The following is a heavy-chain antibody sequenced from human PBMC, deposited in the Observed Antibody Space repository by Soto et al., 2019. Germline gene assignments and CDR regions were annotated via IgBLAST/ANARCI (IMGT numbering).Heavy chain of an antibody. CDR3: ARGGAARPDY. Sequence: GGSLRLCCAASGFTFSSYGMDWVRQAPGKGLDWVAYISSSSSSISYADAVKGRFTISRDNAKNSLYLQMNSLRAEDTAVYYCARGGAARPDYWGQGTLVTVSS. CDR1: GFTFSSYG. V-gene: IGHV3-48*04. CDR2: ISSSSSSI. J-gene: IGHJ4*02.